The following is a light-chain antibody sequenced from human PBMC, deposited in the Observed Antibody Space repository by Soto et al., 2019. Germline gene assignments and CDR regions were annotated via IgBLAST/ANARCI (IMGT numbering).Light chain of an antibody. Sequence: EIVMTQSPANLSVSPGERATLSCRASQSVSSNLAWYQQKPGQAPRLLIYGASTRATGIPARFSGSGSGTEFTLTISRLQSEDFAVYYCQQYNNWPPVTFGQGTKVEIK. CDR3: QQYNNWPPVT. CDR2: GAS. CDR1: QSVSSN. V-gene: IGKV3-15*01. J-gene: IGKJ1*01.